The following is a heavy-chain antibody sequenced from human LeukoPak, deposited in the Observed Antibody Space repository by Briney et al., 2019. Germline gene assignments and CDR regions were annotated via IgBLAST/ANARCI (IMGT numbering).Heavy chain of an antibody. CDR3: ARRSSSWPSYDY. Sequence: PSETLSHTCTVSGGSISSYYWSWIRQPPGKGLEWIGYIYYSGSTNYNPSLKSRVTISVDTSKNQFSLKLSSVTAADTAVYYCARRSSSWPSYDYWGQGTLVTVSS. CDR1: GGSISSYY. V-gene: IGHV4-59*08. D-gene: IGHD6-13*01. J-gene: IGHJ4*02. CDR2: IYYSGST.